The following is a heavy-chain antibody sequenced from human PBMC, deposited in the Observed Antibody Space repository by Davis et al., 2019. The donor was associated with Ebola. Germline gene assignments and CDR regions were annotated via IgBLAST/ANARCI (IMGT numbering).Heavy chain of an antibody. J-gene: IGHJ5*02. CDR3: AKVHPPTTVTTGWFDP. V-gene: IGHV3-23*01. Sequence: PGGSLRLSCAASGFIFSSYAMSWVRQAPGKGLEWVSSISVRSITYHADSVKGRFTISIDNSKNTLYLQMNSLGAEDTAVYYCAKVHPPTTVTTGWFDPWGQGTLVTVSS. D-gene: IGHD4-17*01. CDR2: ISVRSIT. CDR1: GFIFSSYA.